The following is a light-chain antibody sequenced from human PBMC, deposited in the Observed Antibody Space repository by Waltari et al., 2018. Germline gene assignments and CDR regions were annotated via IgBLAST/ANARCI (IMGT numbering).Light chain of an antibody. CDR3: QQSFSTLIT. CDR2: AAS. CDR1: QSIRTY. J-gene: IGKJ5*01. V-gene: IGKV1-39*01. Sequence: DIQLTQSPSSLSASVGDRVTITCRASQSIRTYLNWFQQKPGKAHNLLIYAASSLLSGVPSRFSGSGSGTDFTLTITSLQPEDFATYYCQQSFSTLITFGQGTRLEIK.